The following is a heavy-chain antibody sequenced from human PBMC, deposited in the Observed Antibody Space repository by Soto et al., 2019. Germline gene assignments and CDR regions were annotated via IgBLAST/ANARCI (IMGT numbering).Heavy chain of an antibody. D-gene: IGHD3-16*01. J-gene: IGHJ4*02. CDR1: GGSFSSGGYS. V-gene: IGHV4-30-2*01. CDR2: IYHSGGT. CDR3: GRSSSYGGVFDY. Sequence: SDTMSLTCAVSGGSFSSGGYSWSWIRQPPGKGLEWIGYIYHSGGTNYNPSLKSRVTISVDRSKNQFSLKLSSVTAADTAVYYCGRSSSYGGVFDYWGQGTLVTVSS.